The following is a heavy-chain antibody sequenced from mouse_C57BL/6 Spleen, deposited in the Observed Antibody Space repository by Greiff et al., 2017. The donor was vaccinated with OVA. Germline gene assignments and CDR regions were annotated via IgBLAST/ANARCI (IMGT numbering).Heavy chain of an antibody. Sequence: EVKLQESGPELVKPGASVKIPCKASGYTFTDYNMDWVKQSHGKSLEWIGDINPNNGGTIYNQKFKGKATLTVDKSSSTAYMELRSLTSEDTAVYYCARSRYVFDYWGQGTTLTVSS. CDR3: ARSRYVFDY. CDR1: GYTFTDYN. J-gene: IGHJ2*01. D-gene: IGHD2-10*02. CDR2: INPNNGGT. V-gene: IGHV1-18*01.